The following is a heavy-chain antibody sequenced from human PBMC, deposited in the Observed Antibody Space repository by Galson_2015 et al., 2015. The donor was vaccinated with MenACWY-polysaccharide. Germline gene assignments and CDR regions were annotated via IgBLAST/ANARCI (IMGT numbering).Heavy chain of an antibody. CDR2: ISWNSGSI. Sequence: SLRLSCAASGFTFDDYAMHWVRQAPGKGLEWVSGISWNSGSIGYADSVKGRFTISRDNAKNSLYLQMNSLRAEDTALYYCAKGNTAMVRRGMDVWGQGTTVTVSS. CDR1: GFTFDDYA. V-gene: IGHV3-9*01. CDR3: AKGNTAMVRRGMDV. D-gene: IGHD5-18*01. J-gene: IGHJ6*02.